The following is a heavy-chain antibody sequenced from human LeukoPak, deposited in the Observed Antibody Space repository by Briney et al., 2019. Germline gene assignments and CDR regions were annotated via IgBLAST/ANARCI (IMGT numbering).Heavy chain of an antibody. CDR3: AAVPIAVADPFDY. CDR1: GFTFTSSA. Sequence: SVKVSCKASGFTFTSSAVQWVRQARGQRLEWIGWIVVGSGNTNYAQKFQERVTITRDMSTSTAYMELSSLRSEDTAVYYCAAVPIAVADPFDYWGQGTLVTVSS. CDR2: IVVGSGNT. D-gene: IGHD6-19*01. J-gene: IGHJ4*02. V-gene: IGHV1-58*01.